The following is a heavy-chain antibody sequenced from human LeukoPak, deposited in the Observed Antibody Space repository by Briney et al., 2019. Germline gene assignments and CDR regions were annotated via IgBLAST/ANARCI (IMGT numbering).Heavy chain of an antibody. CDR2: ISYDGSNK. V-gene: IGHV3-30*04. Sequence: PGRSLRLSCAASGFTFSSYAMHWVRQAPGKGLEWVAVISYDGSNKYYADSVKGRFTISRDNSKNTLYLQMNSLRAEDTAVYYCAILALSSSFNYWGQGTLVTVSS. CDR1: GFTFSSYA. D-gene: IGHD6-6*01. J-gene: IGHJ4*02. CDR3: AILALSSSFNY.